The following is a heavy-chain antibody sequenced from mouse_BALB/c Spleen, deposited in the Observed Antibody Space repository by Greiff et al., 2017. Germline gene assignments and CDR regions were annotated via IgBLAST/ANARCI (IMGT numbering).Heavy chain of an antibody. J-gene: IGHJ3*01. CDR2: ISSGGGST. Sequence: EVQLVESGGGLVKPGGSLKLSCAASGFAFSSYDMSWVRQTPEKRLEWVAYISSGGGSTYYPDTVKGRFTISRDNAKNTLYLQMSSLKSEDTAMYYCARHGRFAYWGQGTLVTVSA. CDR3: ARHGRFAY. CDR1: GFAFSSYD. V-gene: IGHV5-12-1*01.